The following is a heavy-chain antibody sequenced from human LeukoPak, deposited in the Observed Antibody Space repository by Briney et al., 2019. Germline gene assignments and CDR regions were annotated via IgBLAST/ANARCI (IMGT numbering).Heavy chain of an antibody. CDR2: IYYSGST. V-gene: IGHV4-31*03. CDR3: ARRGSGTVRD. CDR1: GGSISSGGYY. J-gene: IGHJ4*02. Sequence: SETLSLTCTVSGGSISSGGYYWSWIRQHPGKGLEWIGYIYYSGSTYYNPSLKSRVTISVDTSKNQFSLKLSFVTAADTAVYYCARRGSGTVRDWGQGTLVTVSS. D-gene: IGHD3-10*01.